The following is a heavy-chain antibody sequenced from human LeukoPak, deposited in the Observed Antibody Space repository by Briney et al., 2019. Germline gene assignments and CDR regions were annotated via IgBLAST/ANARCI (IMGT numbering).Heavy chain of an antibody. CDR3: ARARMMVPPDNYYYYYMDV. CDR2: IYTSGST. D-gene: IGHD2-15*01. V-gene: IGHV4-4*09. Sequence: SETLSLTCTVSGGSISSYYRSWLRQPPGKGLEWIGYIYTSGSTNYNPSLKSRVTISVDTSKNQFSLKLSSVTAADTAVYYCARARMMVPPDNYYYYYMDVWGKGTTVTVSS. CDR1: GGSISSYY. J-gene: IGHJ6*03.